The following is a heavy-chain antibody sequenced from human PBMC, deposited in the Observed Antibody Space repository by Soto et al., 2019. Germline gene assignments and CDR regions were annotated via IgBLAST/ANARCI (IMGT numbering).Heavy chain of an antibody. V-gene: IGHV4-34*01. D-gene: IGHD5-18*01. CDR3: ARDEFSYGSGYYGMDV. CDR1: GGSFSGYY. J-gene: IGHJ6*02. Sequence: SETLSLTCAVYGGSFSGYYWSWIRQPPGKGLEWIGEINHSGSTNYNPSLKSRVTISVDTSKNQFSLKLSSVTAADTAVFYCARDEFSYGSGYYGMDVWGQGTTVTVSS. CDR2: INHSGST.